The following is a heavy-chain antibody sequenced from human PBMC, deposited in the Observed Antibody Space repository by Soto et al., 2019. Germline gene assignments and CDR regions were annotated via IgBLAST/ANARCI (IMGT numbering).Heavy chain of an antibody. CDR3: TTLLLAYCGGDCYGY. V-gene: IGHV3-15*01. CDR1: GFTFSTAW. J-gene: IGHJ4*02. CDR2: IKTKTDGGTT. D-gene: IGHD2-21*01. Sequence: EVQLVESGGGLVKPGGSLRLSCAASGFTFSTAWMTWVRQAPGKGLEWVGRIKTKTDGGTTDYAAPVKGRFTISRDDSKNTLYLQMNSLKPEDTAVYYCTTLLLAYCGGDCYGYWGQGTLVTVSS.